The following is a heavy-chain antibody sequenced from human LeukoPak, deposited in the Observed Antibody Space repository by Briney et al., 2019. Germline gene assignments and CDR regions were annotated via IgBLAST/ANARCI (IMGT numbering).Heavy chain of an antibody. D-gene: IGHD3-10*01. V-gene: IGHV3-30*02. J-gene: IGHJ4*02. CDR2: IRYDGSNK. CDR1: GFTSSSYG. CDR3: AKALREGELLSPFDY. Sequence: PGGSLRLSCAASGFTSSSYGMHWVRQAPGKGLEWVAFIRYDGSNKYYADSVKGRFTISRDNSKNTLYLQMNSLRAEDTAVYYCAKALREGELLSPFDYWGQGTLVTVSS.